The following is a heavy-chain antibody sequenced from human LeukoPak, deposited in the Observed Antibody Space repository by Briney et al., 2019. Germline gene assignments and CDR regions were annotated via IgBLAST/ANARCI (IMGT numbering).Heavy chain of an antibody. J-gene: IGHJ4*02. CDR3: AREKVYYGSLDY. CDR1: GGSISSYY. Sequence: SETLSLTCTVSGGSISSYYWSWIRQPAGKGLEWIGRIYTSGSTNYNPSLKSRVTMSVDTSKDQFSLKLSSVTAADTAVYYCAREKVYYGSLDYWGQGTLVTVSS. CDR2: IYTSGST. D-gene: IGHD3-10*01. V-gene: IGHV4-4*07.